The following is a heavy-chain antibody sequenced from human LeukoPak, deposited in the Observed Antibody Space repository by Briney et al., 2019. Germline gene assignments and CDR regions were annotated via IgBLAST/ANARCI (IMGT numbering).Heavy chain of an antibody. CDR2: IYYSGST. V-gene: IGHV4-59*01. CDR1: GGSISSYY. J-gene: IGHJ3*02. CDR3: ARDKTTVTSDDALDI. Sequence: SETLSLTCTVSGGSISSYYWSWLRQPPGKGLEWIGYIYYSGSTNYNHSLKSRVTISVDMSKNQFSLKLSSVTAADTAVYYCARDKTTVTSDDALDIWGQGTMVTVSS. D-gene: IGHD4-17*01.